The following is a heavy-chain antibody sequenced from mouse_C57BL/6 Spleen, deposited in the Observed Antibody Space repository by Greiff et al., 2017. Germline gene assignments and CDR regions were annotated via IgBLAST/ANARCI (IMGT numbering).Heavy chain of an antibody. J-gene: IGHJ3*01. D-gene: IGHD4-1*01. Sequence: VQLQQSGAGLVRPGASVTLSCKASGYTFTDYEMHWVKQTPVHGLEWIGAIDPETGGTAYNQKFKGKAILTADKSASTAYMELRSLTSEDSAVYYCTTNWDWFAYWGQGTLVTVSA. CDR3: TTNWDWFAY. V-gene: IGHV1-15*01. CDR2: IDPETGGT. CDR1: GYTFTDYE.